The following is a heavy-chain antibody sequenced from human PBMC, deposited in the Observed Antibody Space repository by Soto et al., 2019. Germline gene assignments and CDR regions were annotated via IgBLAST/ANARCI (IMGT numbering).Heavy chain of an antibody. D-gene: IGHD2-21*01. CDR2: ISPKSTYR. Sequence: SCATSGFPFSDYYMSWIRQSPGNGLEWLSHISPKSTYRNYADSVKGRFTISRDNTKSSLFLQMNSLGVEDTAVYYCARGGGGGLFEHWGQGVLVTVS. V-gene: IGHV3-11*06. J-gene: IGHJ4*02. CDR1: GFPFSDYY. CDR3: ARGGGGGLFEH.